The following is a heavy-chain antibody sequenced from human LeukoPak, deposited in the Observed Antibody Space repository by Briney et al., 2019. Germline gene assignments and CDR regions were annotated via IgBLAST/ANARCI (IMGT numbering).Heavy chain of an antibody. J-gene: IGHJ4*02. V-gene: IGHV1-18*01. CDR3: ATEYYYDSSGYYYPGY. CDR2: ISAYNGNT. D-gene: IGHD3-22*01. Sequence: GASVKVSCKASGYTFTSYGISWVRQAPGQGLEWMGWISAYNGNTNYAQKLQGRVTMTTDTSTSIAYMELRSLRSDDTAVYYCATEYYYDSSGYYYPGYWGQGTLVTVSS. CDR1: GYTFTSYG.